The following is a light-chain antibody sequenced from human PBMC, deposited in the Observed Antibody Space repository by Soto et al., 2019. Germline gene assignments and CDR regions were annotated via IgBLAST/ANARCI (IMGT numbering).Light chain of an antibody. CDR1: SSEVGAYNY. CDR3: SSYAGTNRV. CDR2: EVS. Sequence: QSALTQPPSASGSPGQSVTISCTGTSSEVGAYNYVSWYQQHPGKAPKVMIYEVSKQPSGVPDRFSGSKSGNTASLTVSGRQAEDEAEYYCSSYAGTNRVFGTGTKVTVL. V-gene: IGLV2-8*01. J-gene: IGLJ1*01.